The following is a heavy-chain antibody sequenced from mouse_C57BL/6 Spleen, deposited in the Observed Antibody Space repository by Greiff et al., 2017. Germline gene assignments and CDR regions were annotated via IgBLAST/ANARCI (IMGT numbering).Heavy chain of an antibody. CDR2: IWRGGST. D-gene: IGHD2-4*01. CDR1: GFSLTSYG. Sequence: QVQLQQSGPGLVQPSQSLSITCTVSGFSLTSYGVHWVRQSPGKGLEWLGVIWRGGSTDYNAAFMSRLSITKDNSKSQVFFKMNSLQADDTAIYYCAKSYDYDEVYYFDYWGQGTTLTVSS. CDR3: AKSYDYDEVYYFDY. V-gene: IGHV2-5*01. J-gene: IGHJ2*01.